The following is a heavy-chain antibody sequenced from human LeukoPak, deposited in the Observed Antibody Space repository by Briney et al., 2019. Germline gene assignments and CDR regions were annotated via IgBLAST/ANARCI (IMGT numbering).Heavy chain of an antibody. D-gene: IGHD5-18*01. Sequence: GRSLRLSCADSGFTFSSCAMHWVRQAPGKGLEWVAVISYDGSNKYYADSVKGRFTISRDNSKNTLYLQMNSLRAEDTAVYYCARARGRGYSYGTYFDYWGQGTLVTVSS. CDR2: ISYDGSNK. CDR1: GFTFSSCA. V-gene: IGHV3-30-3*01. J-gene: IGHJ4*02. CDR3: ARARGRGYSYGTYFDY.